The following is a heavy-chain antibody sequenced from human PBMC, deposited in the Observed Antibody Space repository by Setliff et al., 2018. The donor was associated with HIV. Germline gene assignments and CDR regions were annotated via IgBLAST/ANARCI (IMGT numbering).Heavy chain of an antibody. J-gene: IGHJ6*03. V-gene: IGHV4-59*04. CDR2: IYYSGST. D-gene: IGHD6-13*01. Sequence: SETLSLTCTVSGASISSYYWSWIRQPPGKGLEWIGYIYYSGSTYANPSLKSRVTISVDTSKTQFSLNLSSVTAADTAVYYCVGSTIAAAVYYYYYYMDVWGKGTTVTVSS. CDR3: VGSTIAAAVYYYYYYMDV. CDR1: GASISSYY.